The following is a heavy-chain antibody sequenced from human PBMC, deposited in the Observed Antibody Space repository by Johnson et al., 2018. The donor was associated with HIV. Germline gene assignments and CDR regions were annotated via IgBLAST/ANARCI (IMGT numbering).Heavy chain of an antibody. D-gene: IGHD4-11*01. CDR1: GFTFSSYA. J-gene: IGHJ3*02. CDR2: ISYDGSNQ. CDR3: AKGWDPMTTVNTFAFDI. V-gene: IGHV3-30-3*01. Sequence: QMLLVESGGGLIQPGRSLRLSCAASGFTFSSYAMHWVRQAPGKGLEWVAVISYDGSNQYYADSVKGRFTISRDNSKNTLYLQMNSLRSEDTAVYYCAKGWDPMTTVNTFAFDIWGQGTMVTVSS.